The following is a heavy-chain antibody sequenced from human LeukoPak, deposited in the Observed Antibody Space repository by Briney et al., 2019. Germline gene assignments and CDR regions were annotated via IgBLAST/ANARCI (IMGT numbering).Heavy chain of an antibody. CDR2: ISYDGSTK. D-gene: IGHD3-10*01. Sequence: PGGSLRLSCAAAGFIFSTPGMHWVRQAPAQGLEWVSLISYDGSTKYYADSVEGRFTISRDNSKSTLYLQLNSLRVEDTAVYYCAKDRHFYGAGTYYNLDYWGQGTLVTVSS. J-gene: IGHJ4*02. CDR3: AKDRHFYGAGTYYNLDY. CDR1: GFIFSTPG. V-gene: IGHV3-30*18.